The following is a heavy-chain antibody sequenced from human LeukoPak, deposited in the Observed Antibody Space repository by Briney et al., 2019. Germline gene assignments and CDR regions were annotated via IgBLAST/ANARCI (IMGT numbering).Heavy chain of an antibody. J-gene: IGHJ6*04. CDR1: GGTFSSYA. CDR2: IIPIFGTA. Sequence: SVKVSCKASGGTFSSYAISWVRQAPGQGLEWMGGIIPIFGTANYAQKFQGRVTITADESTSTAYMELSSLRSEDTAVYYCARGTLNLAAIPCYYYYGMDVWGKGTTVTVSS. V-gene: IGHV1-69*13. CDR3: ARGTLNLAAIPCYYYYGMDV. D-gene: IGHD2-15*01.